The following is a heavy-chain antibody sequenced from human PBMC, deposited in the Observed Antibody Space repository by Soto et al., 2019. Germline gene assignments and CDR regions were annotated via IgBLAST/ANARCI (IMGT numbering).Heavy chain of an antibody. CDR1: GFNVVIYC. J-gene: IGHJ4*02. V-gene: IGHV3-7*01. CDR2: IKEDGSEI. CDR3: ARDIGFDYVN. Sequence: GSLRLSCAVSGFNVVIYCMSLVRQAPGKGLEWVASIKEDGSEIYYLHSVRGRFSISRDSAGNALHLTMNYLSAEDTGVYFCARDIGFDYVNWGQGTLVTVSS. D-gene: IGHD3-16*01.